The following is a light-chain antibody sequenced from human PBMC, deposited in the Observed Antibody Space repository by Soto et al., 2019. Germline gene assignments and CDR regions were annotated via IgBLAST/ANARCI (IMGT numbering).Light chain of an antibody. J-gene: IGLJ3*02. CDR2: DVS. CDR3: CSFAGSSTFWV. Sequence: QSVLTQPRSVSGSHGQSVTISCTGTSSDVGDYNYVSWYQQYPGKAPKLVIYDVSKRPSGVPDRFSGFKSGNTASLTISGLQAEDEADYYCCSFAGSSTFWVFGGGTKLTVL. V-gene: IGLV2-11*01. CDR1: SSDVGDYNY.